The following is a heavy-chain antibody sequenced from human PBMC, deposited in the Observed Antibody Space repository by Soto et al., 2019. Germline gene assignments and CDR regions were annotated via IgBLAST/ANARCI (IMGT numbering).Heavy chain of an antibody. J-gene: IGHJ3*02. Sequence: EVQLVESGGGLVQPGGSLRLSCAASGFTFSSYSMNWVRQAPGKGLEWVSYISSSSSTIYYADSVKGRFNISRDNAKNSLYLQMNSLRAEDTAVYYCARVGNGARSDAFDIWGQGTMVTVSS. CDR2: ISSSSSTI. CDR3: ARVGNGARSDAFDI. D-gene: IGHD1-26*01. CDR1: GFTFSSYS. V-gene: IGHV3-48*01.